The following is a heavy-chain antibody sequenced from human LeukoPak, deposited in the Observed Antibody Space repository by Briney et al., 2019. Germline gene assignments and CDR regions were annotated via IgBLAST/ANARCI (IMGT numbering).Heavy chain of an antibody. CDR2: IKRDGSER. D-gene: IGHD3-3*01. CDR1: GFIFSSYW. CDR3: ARDKEAAVDFWSGYYPL. V-gene: IGHV3-7*01. J-gene: IGHJ4*02. Sequence: GGSLRLSCAASGFIFSSYWMGWVRQAPGKGLEWVANIKRDGSERYYEDSVKGRFTISRDNAQNSLYLQVNSLRDEDTAVYYCARDKEAAVDFWSGYYPLWGQGTLVTVSS.